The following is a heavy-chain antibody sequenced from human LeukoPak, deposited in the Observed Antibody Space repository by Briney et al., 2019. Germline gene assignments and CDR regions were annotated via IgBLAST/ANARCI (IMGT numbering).Heavy chain of an antibody. J-gene: IGHJ4*02. CDR1: VFTFSRYS. CDR3: ARDSTVVTH. V-gene: IGHV3-21*01. D-gene: IGHD4-23*01. CDR2: ISSSSSYI. Sequence: GGSLRLSFPASVFTFSRYSMHWVRQAPGKGLEWVSSISSSSSYIYYADSVKGRFTISRDNAKNSLYLQMNSLRAEDTAVYYCARDSTVVTHWGQGTLVTVSS.